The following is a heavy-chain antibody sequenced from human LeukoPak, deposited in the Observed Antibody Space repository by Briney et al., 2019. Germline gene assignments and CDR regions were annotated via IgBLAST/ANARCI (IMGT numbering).Heavy chain of an antibody. CDR2: INAGNGNT. Sequence: ASVKVSCKASGYTFTSYAMHWVRQAPGQRLEWMGWINAGNGNTKYSQEFQGRVTITRDTSASTAYMELSSLRSEDMAVYYCARGMVKYYYGSGSRYYYYYYMDVWGKGTTVTVSS. D-gene: IGHD3-10*01. CDR3: ARGMVKYYYGSGSRYYYYYYMDV. V-gene: IGHV1-3*03. J-gene: IGHJ6*03. CDR1: GYTFTSYA.